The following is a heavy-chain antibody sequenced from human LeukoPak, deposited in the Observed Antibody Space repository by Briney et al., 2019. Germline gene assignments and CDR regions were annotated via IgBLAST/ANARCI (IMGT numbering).Heavy chain of an antibody. V-gene: IGHV4-4*02. CDR2: VNLQGST. CDR1: GGSITNTNY. D-gene: IGHD1-26*01. J-gene: IGHJ4*02. CDR3: SRESGAFCPFGY. Sequence: SETLSLTCGVSGGSITNTNYWTWVRQPPGKGLEWIGEVNLQGSTNYNPSLMGRVAISVDKSENHISLQLTSVTAADTAIYYCSRESGAFCPFGYWGQGTLVIV.